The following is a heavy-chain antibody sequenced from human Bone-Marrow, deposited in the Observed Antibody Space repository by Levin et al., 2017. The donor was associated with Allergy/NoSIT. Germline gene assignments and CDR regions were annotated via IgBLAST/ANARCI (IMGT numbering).Heavy chain of an antibody. J-gene: IGHJ6*02. CDR3: ARDRTGTTGWSYYYYGMDV. CDR2: ISSSSSYI. CDR1: GFTFSSYS. Sequence: PGGSLRLSCAASGFTFSSYSMNWVRQAPGKGLEWVSSISSSSSYIYYADSVKGRFTISRDNAKNSLYLQMNSLRAEDTAVYYCARDRTGTTGWSYYYYGMDVWGQGTTVTVSS. D-gene: IGHD1-7*01. V-gene: IGHV3-21*01.